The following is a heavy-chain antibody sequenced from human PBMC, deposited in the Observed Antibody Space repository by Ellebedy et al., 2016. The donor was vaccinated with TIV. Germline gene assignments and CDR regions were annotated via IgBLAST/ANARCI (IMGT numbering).Heavy chain of an antibody. Sequence: MPGGSLRLSCAVYGGSVSGYYWSWIRQPPGKGLEWIGEINHSGSTNYNPSLKSRVTISVDTSKNQFSLKLSSVTAADTAVYYCARRQLWQRGIDYWGQGTLVTVSS. V-gene: IGHV4-34*01. D-gene: IGHD5-18*01. CDR2: INHSGST. CDR3: ARRQLWQRGIDY. J-gene: IGHJ4*02. CDR1: GGSVSGYY.